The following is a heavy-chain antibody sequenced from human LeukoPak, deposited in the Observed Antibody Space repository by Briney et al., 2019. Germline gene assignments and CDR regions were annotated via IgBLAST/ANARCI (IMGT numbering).Heavy chain of an antibody. CDR2: ISYDGSNK. D-gene: IGHD3-10*01. V-gene: IGHV3-30-3*01. CDR1: GFTFSSYA. Sequence: SGGSLRLSCAASGFTFSSYAMHWVRQAPGKGLEWVAVISYDGSNKYYADSVKGRFTISRDNSKNTLYLQMNSLRAEDTALYYCAKDISGSWSYYYYYYGMDVWGQGTTVTVSS. J-gene: IGHJ6*02. CDR3: AKDISGSWSYYYYYYGMDV.